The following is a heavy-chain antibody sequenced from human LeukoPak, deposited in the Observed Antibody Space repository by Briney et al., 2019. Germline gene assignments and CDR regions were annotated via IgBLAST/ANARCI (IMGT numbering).Heavy chain of an antibody. V-gene: IGHV1-2*02. Sequence: VASVKVSCKASGYTFTGYYMHWVRQAPGQGLEWMGWINPNSGGTNYAQKFQGRVTMTRDTSISTAYMELSRLRSDDTAVYYCARDSVWLFAANYYYYMDVWGKGTTVTVSS. J-gene: IGHJ6*03. CDR2: INPNSGGT. D-gene: IGHD3-9*01. CDR1: GYTFTGYY. CDR3: ARDSVWLFAANYYYYMDV.